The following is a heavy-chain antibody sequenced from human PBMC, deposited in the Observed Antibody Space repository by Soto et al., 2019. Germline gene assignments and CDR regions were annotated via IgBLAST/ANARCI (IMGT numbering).Heavy chain of an antibody. D-gene: IGHD2-15*01. J-gene: IGHJ6*02. Sequence: SVKVSCKAPGGTFSSYAISWVRQAPGQGLEWMGGIIPIFGTAKYAQKFQGRVTITADESTSTGYMELSSLRSEDTAVYYCARSQGGSSSLDIYYYYYYGMDVWGQGATVTVSS. V-gene: IGHV1-69*13. CDR1: GGTFSSYA. CDR3: ARSQGGSSSLDIYYYYYYGMDV. CDR2: IIPIFGTA.